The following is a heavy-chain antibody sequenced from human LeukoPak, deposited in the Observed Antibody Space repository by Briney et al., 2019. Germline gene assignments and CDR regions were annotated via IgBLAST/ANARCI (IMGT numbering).Heavy chain of an antibody. V-gene: IGHV3-23*01. CDR1: GFTFSSYA. J-gene: IGHJ4*02. D-gene: IGHD6-19*01. CDR3: AKDQRYSSGWYYDY. CDR2: ISGSGGST. Sequence: GGSLRLSCAASGFTFSSYAMSWVRRAPGKGLEWVSAISGSGGSTYYADSVKGRFTISRDNSKNTLYLQMNSLRAEDTAVYYCAKDQRYSSGWYYDYWGQGTLVTVPS.